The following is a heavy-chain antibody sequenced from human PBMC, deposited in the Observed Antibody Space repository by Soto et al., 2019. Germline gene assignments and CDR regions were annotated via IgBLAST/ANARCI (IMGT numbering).Heavy chain of an antibody. V-gene: IGHV3-30*18. Sequence: QVQLVESGGGVVQPGRSLRLSCAASGFTFSSYGMHWVRQAPGKGLEWVAVISYDGSNKYYADSVKGRFTISRDNSKNTRYLQMSSLRAEATAVYYCAKDRRLDIFTGPFDYLGHGTLVTVSS. CDR2: ISYDGSNK. D-gene: IGHD3-9*01. J-gene: IGHJ4*01. CDR3: AKDRRLDIFTGPFDY. CDR1: GFTFSSYG.